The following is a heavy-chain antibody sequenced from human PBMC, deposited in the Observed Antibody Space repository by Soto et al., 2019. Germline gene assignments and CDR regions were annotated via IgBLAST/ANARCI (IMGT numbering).Heavy chain of an antibody. CDR1: GLTFSNYA. Sequence: GGSLRLSCAASGLTFSNYAMSWVRQAPGKGLERVSAISGTGGSTYYADSVKGRFTISRDNSKNTLYLQMNSLRAQDTAVYYCAKERSPSLNRGEYGMDVWGQGTTVTVSS. V-gene: IGHV3-23*01. J-gene: IGHJ6*02. CDR3: AKERSPSLNRGEYGMDV. CDR2: ISGTGGST. D-gene: IGHD3-10*01.